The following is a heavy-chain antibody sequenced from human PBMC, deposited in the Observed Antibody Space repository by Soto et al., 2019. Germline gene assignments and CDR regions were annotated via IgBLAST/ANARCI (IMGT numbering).Heavy chain of an antibody. D-gene: IGHD3-10*01. CDR2: IYWDDDK. CDR1: GFSLTTSGVG. Sequence: QITLKESGPTLVRPTQTLTLTCTFSGFSLTTSGVGVGWIRQPPGKALEWLAVIYWDDDKRYSSSLKSRLTITKDTPKKLVVLTMTSMDPVDTATYYCAHHPYYGFGIYSFDYWGQGSLVTVSS. J-gene: IGHJ4*02. CDR3: AHHPYYGFGIYSFDY. V-gene: IGHV2-5*02.